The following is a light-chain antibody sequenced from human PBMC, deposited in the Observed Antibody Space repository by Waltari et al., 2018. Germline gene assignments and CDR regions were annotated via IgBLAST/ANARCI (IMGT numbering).Light chain of an antibody. CDR1: QRVSSN. J-gene: IGKJ2*01. Sequence: VGTQSPAPLSVPPGGRGTLSSRASQRVSSNLAWYQQKPGQAPRRLSYGASTRATGIPARFSGSGSGTEFTLTISSLQSEDFAIYYCQQYNTWPPQDTFGQGTKLEIK. V-gene: IGKV3-15*01. CDR3: QQYNTWPPQDT. CDR2: GAS.